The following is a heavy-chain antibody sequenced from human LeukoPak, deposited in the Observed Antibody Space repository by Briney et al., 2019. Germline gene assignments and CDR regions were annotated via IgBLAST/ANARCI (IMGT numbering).Heavy chain of an antibody. CDR2: IYWDDDK. Sequence: SGPTLVKPTQTLTLTCTFSGFSLSTSGVGVGWIRQPQGKALEWLELIYWDDDKRYSPSLKSRLTITKDTSKNQVVLTMTNMDPVDTATYYCAHVGDQVRGVISFDYWGQGTLVTVSS. CDR3: AHVGDQVRGVISFDY. V-gene: IGHV2-5*02. J-gene: IGHJ4*02. D-gene: IGHD3-10*01. CDR1: GFSLSTSGVG.